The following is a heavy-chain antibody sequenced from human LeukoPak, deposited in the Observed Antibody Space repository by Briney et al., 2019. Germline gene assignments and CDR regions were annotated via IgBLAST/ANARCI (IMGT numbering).Heavy chain of an antibody. V-gene: IGHV1-18*01. CDR2: ISAYNGNT. CDR1: GYTFTSYG. D-gene: IGHD1-26*01. J-gene: IGHJ5*02. CDR3: ARGVQSLGIVGATRADP. Sequence: ASVKVSCKASGYTFTSYGISWVRQAPGQGLEWMGWISAYNGNTNYAQKLQGRVTMTTDTSTSTAYMELRSLRSDDTAVYYCARGVQSLGIVGATRADPWGQGTLVTVSS.